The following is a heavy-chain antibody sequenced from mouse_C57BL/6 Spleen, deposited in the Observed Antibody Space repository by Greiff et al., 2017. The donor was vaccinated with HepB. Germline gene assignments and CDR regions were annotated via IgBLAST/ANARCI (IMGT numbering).Heavy chain of an antibody. CDR3: ARRFYGNYLDY. V-gene: IGHV1-69*01. J-gene: IGHJ2*01. D-gene: IGHD2-1*01. Sequence: VQLQQPGAELVMPGASVKLSCKASGYTFTSYWMHWVKQRPGQGLEWIGEIDPSDSYTNYNQKFKGKSTLTVDKSSSTAYMQLSSLTSEDSAVYYCARRFYGNYLDYWGQGTTLTVSS. CDR2: IDPSDSYT. CDR1: GYTFTSYW.